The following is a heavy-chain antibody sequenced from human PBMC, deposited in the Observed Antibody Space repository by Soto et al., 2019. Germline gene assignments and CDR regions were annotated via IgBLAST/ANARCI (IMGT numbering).Heavy chain of an antibody. CDR3: ARAYSDAFDI. CDR2: ISSSGTGI. CDR1: RFTFSDYC. Sequence: QVQLVESGGGLVKPGGSLRLSCAASRFTFSDYCMTWIRQAPGKGLAWVSYISSSGTGIYYPDSVKGRFTISRDNAMNSLYLQMSSLRAEDTAVYYCARAYSDAFDIWGQGTMVTVSS. J-gene: IGHJ3*02. D-gene: IGHD2-15*01. V-gene: IGHV3-11*01.